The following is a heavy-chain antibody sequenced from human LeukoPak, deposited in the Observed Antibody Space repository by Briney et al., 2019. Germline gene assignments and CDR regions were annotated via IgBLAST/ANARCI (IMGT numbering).Heavy chain of an antibody. Sequence: GGSLRLSCAASGFTFSSYAMHWVRQAPGKGLEWVAVISYDGSNKYYADSVKGRFTISRDNSKNTLYLQMNSLRAEDTAVYYCARTRAVAGTDYWGQGTLVTVSS. CDR1: GFTFSSYA. D-gene: IGHD6-19*01. CDR2: ISYDGSNK. CDR3: ARTRAVAGTDY. V-gene: IGHV3-30-3*01. J-gene: IGHJ4*02.